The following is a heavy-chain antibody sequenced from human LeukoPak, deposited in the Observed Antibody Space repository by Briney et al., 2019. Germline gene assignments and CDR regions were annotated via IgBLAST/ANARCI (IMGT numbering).Heavy chain of an antibody. D-gene: IGHD6-13*01. V-gene: IGHV3-48*04. Sequence: SGGSLRLSCAASGFTFSSYSMNWVRQAPGKGLEWVSYISSSSSTIYYADSVKGRFTISRDNAKNSLYLQMNSLRAEDTAVYYCARDSSSWSKDYFDYWGQGTLVTVSS. CDR2: ISSSSSTI. J-gene: IGHJ4*02. CDR3: ARDSSSWSKDYFDY. CDR1: GFTFSSYS.